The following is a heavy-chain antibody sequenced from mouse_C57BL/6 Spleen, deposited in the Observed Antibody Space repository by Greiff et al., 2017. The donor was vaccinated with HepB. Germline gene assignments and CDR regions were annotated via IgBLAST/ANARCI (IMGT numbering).Heavy chain of an antibody. CDR1: GFTFSSYA. D-gene: IGHD1-1*01. CDR3: TRYGEEYAMDY. CDR2: ISSGGDYI. J-gene: IGHJ4*01. V-gene: IGHV5-9-1*02. Sequence: EVQVVESGEGLVKPGGSLKLSCAASGFTFSSYAMSWVRQTPEKRLEWVAYISSGGDYIYYADTLKGRFTISRDNARNTLYLQMSSLKSEDTAMYYCTRYGEEYAMDYWGQGTSVTVSS.